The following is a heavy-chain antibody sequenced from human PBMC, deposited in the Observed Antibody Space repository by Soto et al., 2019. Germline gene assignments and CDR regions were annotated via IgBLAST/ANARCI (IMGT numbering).Heavy chain of an antibody. Sequence: GGSLRLSCAASGFTFSSYTMNWVRQAPGKGLEWVAVISYDGSHKYYADAVKGRFTISRDNSKNTLYLQMTSLRAEDTAVYYCASHPRDSSGYWYYFDYWGQGTLVTVSS. CDR2: ISYDGSHK. V-gene: IGHV3-30-3*01. J-gene: IGHJ4*02. D-gene: IGHD3-22*01. CDR1: GFTFSSYT. CDR3: ASHPRDSSGYWYYFDY.